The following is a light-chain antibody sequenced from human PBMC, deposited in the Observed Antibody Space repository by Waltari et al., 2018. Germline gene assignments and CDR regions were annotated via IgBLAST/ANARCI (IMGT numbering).Light chain of an antibody. CDR3: HQYYLTPWT. V-gene: IGKV4-1*01. CDR1: QSVLYSSNNKNY. Sequence: DIVMTQSPDSLAVSLGERATINCKSSQSVLYSSNNKNYLACYQQKSGQSPSLLIYWASTREAGVPVRFSGSGSGTDFTLTINGLQPEDAAVYFCHQYYLTPWTFGQGTKLEIK. J-gene: IGKJ1*01. CDR2: WAS.